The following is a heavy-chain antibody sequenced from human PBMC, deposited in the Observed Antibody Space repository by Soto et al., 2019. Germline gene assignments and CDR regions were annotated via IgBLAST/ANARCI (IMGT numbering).Heavy chain of an antibody. CDR2: ISVRGGSK. V-gene: IGHV3-23*01. CDR3: AKDGRADIVVGAAATLGRGRDP. D-gene: IGHD2-15*01. CDR1: GFNFSSYA. Sequence: EVQLLESGGGLVQPGGSLRLSCAGSGFNFSSYAISWVRQAPGKGLEWVSVISVRGGSKYYADSVKGRFTISRDNSKNTLYLQMNSLRVEDTAIYYCAKDGRADIVVGAAATLGRGRDPGGQGTLVTVSS. J-gene: IGHJ5*02.